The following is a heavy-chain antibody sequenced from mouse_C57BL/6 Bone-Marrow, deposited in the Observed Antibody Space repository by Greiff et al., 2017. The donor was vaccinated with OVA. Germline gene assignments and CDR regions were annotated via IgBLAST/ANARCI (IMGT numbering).Heavy chain of an antibody. V-gene: IGHV5-9-1*02. Sequence: EVKLMESGEGLVKPGGSLKLSCAASGFTFSSYAMSWVRQTPEKRMEWVAYISSGGDYIYYADTVKGRFTISRDNARNTLYLQMSSLKSEDTAMYYCTRGYFDVWGTGTTVTVSS. CDR2: ISSGGDYI. CDR3: TRGYFDV. J-gene: IGHJ1*03. CDR1: GFTFSSYA.